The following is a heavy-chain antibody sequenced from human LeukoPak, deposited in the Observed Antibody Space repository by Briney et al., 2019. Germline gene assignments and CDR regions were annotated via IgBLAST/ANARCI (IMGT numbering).Heavy chain of an antibody. J-gene: IGHJ4*02. CDR1: GFTFSSYA. Sequence: GGSLRLSCAASGFTFSSYAMHWVRQAPGKGLEWVAVISYDGSNKYYADSVKGRFTISRDNSKNTLYLQMNSLRAEDTAVYYCASGGNPRYYWGQGTLVTVPS. D-gene: IGHD4-23*01. V-gene: IGHV3-30*01. CDR3: ASGGNPRYY. CDR2: ISYDGSNK.